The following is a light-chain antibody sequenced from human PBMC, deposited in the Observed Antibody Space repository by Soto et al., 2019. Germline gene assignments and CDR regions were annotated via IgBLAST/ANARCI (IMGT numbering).Light chain of an antibody. J-gene: IGKJ1*01. CDR1: QSISIW. Sequence: DIQMTQSPSTLSASVGDIVAITCRASQSISIWLAWYQQKPGRAPKLLIYNAASLESGVPPRFSGSGSGTEFTLSITGLQNDEFTTDYCQHYSGLTRTFGQGTNVEIK. V-gene: IGKV1-5*01. CDR2: NAA. CDR3: QHYSGLTRT.